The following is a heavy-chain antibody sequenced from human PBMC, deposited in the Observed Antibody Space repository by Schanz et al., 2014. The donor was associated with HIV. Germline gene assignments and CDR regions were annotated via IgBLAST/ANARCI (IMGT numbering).Heavy chain of an antibody. V-gene: IGHV3-23*04. Sequence: EVQLVESGGGLVQPGGSLKLSCAASGFTFSDSAMQWVRQAAGKGLEWVSVISGSGRSTYYAESVKGRFTISRDNSKNTLYLQMNSLRAEDTAVYYCALSRPSGYGGSWYFDLWGRGTLVAVSS. CDR1: GFTFSDSA. CDR2: ISGSGRST. D-gene: IGHD2-15*01. CDR3: ALSRPSGYGGSWYFDL. J-gene: IGHJ2*01.